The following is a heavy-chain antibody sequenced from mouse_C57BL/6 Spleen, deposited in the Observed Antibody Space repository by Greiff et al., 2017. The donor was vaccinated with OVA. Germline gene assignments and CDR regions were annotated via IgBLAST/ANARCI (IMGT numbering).Heavy chain of an antibody. V-gene: IGHV1-61*01. J-gene: IGHJ3*01. CDR2: IYPSDSET. CDR1: GYTFTSYW. CDR3: AMGEYNYDAWFAY. D-gene: IGHD2-12*01. Sequence: QVQLQQPGAELVRPGSSVKLSCKASGYTFTSYWMDWVKQRPGQGLEWIGNIYPSDSETHYNQKFKDKATLPVDKSSSTAYMQLSSQTSEDPAVYYCAMGEYNYDAWFAYWDQGTLVTVSA.